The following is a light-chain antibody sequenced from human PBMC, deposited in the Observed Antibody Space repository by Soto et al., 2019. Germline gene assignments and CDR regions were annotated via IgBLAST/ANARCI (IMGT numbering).Light chain of an antibody. CDR3: QVWDISSDQYL. CDR2: DDS. CDR1: NIASKS. J-gene: IGLJ1*01. Sequence: SYELTQPPSVSVAPGQTARITCGGNNIASKSVHWYQQRPSQAPVLVLYDDSNRPSVIPERFSGSNSGSTATLTISSVEAGDEADYFCQVWDISSDQYLFGTGTKLTVL. V-gene: IGLV3-21*02.